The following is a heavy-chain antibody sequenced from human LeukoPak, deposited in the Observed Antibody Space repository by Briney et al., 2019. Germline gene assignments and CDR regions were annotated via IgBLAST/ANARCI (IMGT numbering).Heavy chain of an antibody. J-gene: IGHJ3*02. V-gene: IGHV1-8*01. CDR1: GYTFTSYD. CDR2: MNPNSGNT. Sequence: GASVKVSCKASGYTFTSYDINWVRQATGQGLEWMGWMNPNSGNTGYAQKFQGRVTMTRNTSISTAYMELSSLRSEDTAAYYCARGMSSGWFDAFDIWGQGTMVTVSS. D-gene: IGHD6-19*01. CDR3: ARGMSSGWFDAFDI.